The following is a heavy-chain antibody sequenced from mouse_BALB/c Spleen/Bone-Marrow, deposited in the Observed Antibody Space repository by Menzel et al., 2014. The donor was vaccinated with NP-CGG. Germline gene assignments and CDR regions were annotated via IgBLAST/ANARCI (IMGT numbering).Heavy chain of an antibody. CDR3: GRGEYFDV. CDR1: GNTLTTHI. J-gene: IGHJ1*01. Sequence: QRQQPGAERAGPGASGKLSCKASGNTLTTHIMNWVKKRPGQGLEWIGRIYPVSGVTNYNQKFMGKATFSVDRSSNTVYMVLNSLTSEDPAVYYCGRGEYFDVWGAGTTVTVSS. V-gene: IGHV1-11*01. CDR2: IYPVSGVT.